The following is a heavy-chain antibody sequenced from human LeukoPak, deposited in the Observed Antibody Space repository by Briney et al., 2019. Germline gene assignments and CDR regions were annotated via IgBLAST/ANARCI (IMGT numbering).Heavy chain of an antibody. CDR3: ARDYYDSGGHHHYYNWFDP. D-gene: IGHD3-22*01. CDR2: IIPIFGTA. CDR1: GGTFSSYA. Sequence: SVKVSCKASGGTFSSYAISWVRQAPGQGLEWMGGIIPIFGTANYAQKFQGRVTITADESTSTAYMELSSLRSEDAAVYYCARDYYDSGGHHHYYNWFDPWGQGTLVTVSS. J-gene: IGHJ5*02. V-gene: IGHV1-69*13.